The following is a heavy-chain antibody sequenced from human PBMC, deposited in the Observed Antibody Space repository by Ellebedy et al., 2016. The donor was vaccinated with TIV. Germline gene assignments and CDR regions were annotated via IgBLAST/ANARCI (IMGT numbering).Heavy chain of an antibody. V-gene: IGHV3-48*04. Sequence: GGSLRLXXAPSGFTFSTYTNTMNWVRQAPGKGLEWVSSIRSSSSTIYYADSVKGRFTISRDNAKNSLYPQMNSLRAEDTAVYYCAAGGVWGQGTMVTVSS. CDR2: IRSSSSTI. CDR3: AAGGV. CDR1: GFTFSTYT. D-gene: IGHD3-16*01. J-gene: IGHJ3*01.